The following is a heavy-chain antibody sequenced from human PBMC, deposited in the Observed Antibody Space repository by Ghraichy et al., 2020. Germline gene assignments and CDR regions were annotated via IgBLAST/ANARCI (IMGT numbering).Heavy chain of an antibody. J-gene: IGHJ5*02. Sequence: SQTLSLTCTVSGGSISSSSYYWGWIRQPPGKGLEWIGSIYYSGSTYYNPSLKSRVTISVDTSKNQFSLKLSSVTAADTAVYYCARQPSSGTRRGNWFDPWGQGTLVTVSS. V-gene: IGHV4-39*01. D-gene: IGHD6-19*01. CDR3: ARQPSSGTRRGNWFDP. CDR1: GGSISSSSYY. CDR2: IYYSGST.